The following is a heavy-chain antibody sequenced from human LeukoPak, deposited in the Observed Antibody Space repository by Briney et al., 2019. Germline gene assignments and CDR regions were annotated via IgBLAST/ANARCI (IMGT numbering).Heavy chain of an antibody. V-gene: IGHV3-30*03. CDR3: ARGAEGPAYYDFWSGYYGGNWFDP. CDR1: GFTFSSYG. J-gene: IGHJ5*02. Sequence: GGSLRLSCAASGFTFSSYGMHWVRQAPGKGLEWVAVISYDGSNKYYADSVKGRFTISRDNSKNTLYLQMNSLRAEDTAVYYCARGAEGPAYYDFWSGYYGGNWFDPWGQGTLVTVSS. CDR2: ISYDGSNK. D-gene: IGHD3-3*01.